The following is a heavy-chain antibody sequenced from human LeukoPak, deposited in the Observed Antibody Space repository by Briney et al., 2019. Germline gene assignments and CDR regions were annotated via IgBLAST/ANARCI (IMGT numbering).Heavy chain of an antibody. Sequence: PGGSLRLSCVAFGFTFSSHGMHWVRQAPGKGLEWVAVIWYDGSEKYYADSVKGRFIISRDNSKNMLYLQMNSLRADDTAVYYCARWGNNKILDYWGQGTLVTVSS. CDR1: GFTFSSHG. CDR3: ARWGNNKILDY. CDR2: IWYDGSEK. J-gene: IGHJ4*02. V-gene: IGHV3-33*01. D-gene: IGHD7-27*01.